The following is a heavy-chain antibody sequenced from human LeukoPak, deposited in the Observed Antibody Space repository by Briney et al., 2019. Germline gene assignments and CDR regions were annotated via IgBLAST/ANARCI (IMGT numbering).Heavy chain of an antibody. CDR1: GGSFSGYY. CDR3: ARGRIAVAGTRDYFDY. V-gene: IGHV4-34*01. CDR2: INHSGST. D-gene: IGHD6-19*01. J-gene: IGHJ4*02. Sequence: SETLSLTCAVYGGSFSGYYWSWIRQPPGKGLEWIGEINHSGSTNYNPSLKSRVTISVDTSKNQFSLKLSSVTTADTAVYYCARGRIAVAGTRDYFDYWGQGTLVTVSS.